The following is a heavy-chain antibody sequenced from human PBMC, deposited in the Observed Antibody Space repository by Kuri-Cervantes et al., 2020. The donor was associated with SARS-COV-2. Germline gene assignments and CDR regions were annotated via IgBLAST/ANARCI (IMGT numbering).Heavy chain of an antibody. D-gene: IGHD1-26*01. CDR1: GFTFSSYA. J-gene: IGHJ6*03. CDR3: ANRGALSGSYYYYYYYYMDV. CDR2: ISYDGSNK. Sequence: GGSLRLSCAASGFTFSSYAMHWVRQAPGKGLEWVAVISYDGSNKYYADSVKGRFTISRDNSKNTLYLQMNSLRAEDTAVYYCANRGALSGSYYYYYYYYMDVWGKGTTVTVSS. V-gene: IGHV3-30-3*01.